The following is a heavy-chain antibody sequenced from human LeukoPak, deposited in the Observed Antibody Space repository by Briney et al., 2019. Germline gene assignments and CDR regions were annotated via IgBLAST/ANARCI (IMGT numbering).Heavy chain of an antibody. V-gene: IGHV4-34*01. CDR3: ARVDPPYCFDY. J-gene: IGHJ4*02. Sequence: PSETLSRTCAVYGGSFSGYYWSWIRQPPGKGLEWIGEINHSGSTNYNPSLKSRVTISVDTSKNQFSLKLSSVTAADTAVYYCARVDPPYCFDYWGQGTLVTVSS. D-gene: IGHD2-15*01. CDR2: INHSGST. CDR1: GGSFSGYY.